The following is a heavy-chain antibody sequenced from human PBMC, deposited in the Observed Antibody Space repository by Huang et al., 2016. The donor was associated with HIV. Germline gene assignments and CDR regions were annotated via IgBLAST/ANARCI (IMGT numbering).Heavy chain of an antibody. D-gene: IGHD3-22*01. J-gene: IGHJ1*01. CDR3: ARERYYYDRSGYYTPVEYFHH. Sequence: QVQLVQSGAEVKKPGASVKVSCKASSYTFTNYAINWVRQAPGQSLEWMGWISGYNGKTNYAQKVQGRVTMTKDTSTSTAYMELRSLISDDTAVYYCARERYYYDRSGYYTPVEYFHHWGQGTLVTVSS. V-gene: IGHV1-18*01. CDR2: ISGYNGKT. CDR1: SYTFTNYA.